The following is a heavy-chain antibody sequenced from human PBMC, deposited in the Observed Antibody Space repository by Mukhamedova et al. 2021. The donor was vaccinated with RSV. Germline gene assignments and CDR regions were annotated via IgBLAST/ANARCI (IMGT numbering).Heavy chain of an antibody. CDR1: A. CDR2: IIPILGIA. CDR3: ARSGTTDYYGMDV. D-gene: IGHD1-1*01. V-gene: IGHV1-69*10. Sequence: AISWVRQAPGQGLEWMGGIIPILGIANYVQKFQGRVTITADESTSTAYMELSSLRSEDTAVYYCARSGTTDYYGMDVWGQGTTVT. J-gene: IGHJ6*02.